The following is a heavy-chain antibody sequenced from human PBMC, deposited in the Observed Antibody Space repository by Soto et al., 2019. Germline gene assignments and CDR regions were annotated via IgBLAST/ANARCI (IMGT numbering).Heavy chain of an antibody. Sequence: SETLSLTCTVSGASIRSTDYYWSWLRQAPGKGLEWIGYVYYTGSTYYNPSLMSRLTISVDTSKNQFSLKLTSVTAAETAVYYCVRTARQGAVAPHWFDRWGQGTQVTVSS. CDR1: GASIRSTDYY. CDR3: VRTARQGAVAPHWFDR. D-gene: IGHD2-21*02. CDR2: VYYTGST. V-gene: IGHV4-30-4*01. J-gene: IGHJ5*02.